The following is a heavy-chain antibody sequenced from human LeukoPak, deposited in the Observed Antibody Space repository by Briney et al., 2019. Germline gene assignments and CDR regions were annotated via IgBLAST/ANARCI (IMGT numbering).Heavy chain of an antibody. CDR1: GGSISSYY. Sequence: SETLSLTCTVSGGSISSYYWSWIRQPPGKGLEWIGYIYYSGSTNCNPSLKSRVTISVDTSKNQFSLKLSSVTAADTAVYYFAKIIGRDGYNYLAFDIWGQGTMVTVSS. CDR3: AKIIGRDGYNYLAFDI. V-gene: IGHV4-59*08. CDR2: IYYSGST. D-gene: IGHD5-24*01. J-gene: IGHJ3*02.